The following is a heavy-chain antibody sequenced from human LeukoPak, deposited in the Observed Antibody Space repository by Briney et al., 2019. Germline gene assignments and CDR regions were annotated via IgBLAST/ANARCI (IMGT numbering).Heavy chain of an antibody. Sequence: SETLSLTCTVSGGSISSYYWSWIRQPPGKGLEWIGYMYYRGNTNYDPSLKSRVTISIDTPNNQFSLKLSSVTAADTAVYYCATGVHGIAAAGDYYFDYWGQATLVTASS. D-gene: IGHD6-13*01. V-gene: IGHV4-59*01. CDR2: MYYRGNT. CDR3: ATGVHGIAAAGDYYFDY. J-gene: IGHJ4*02. CDR1: GGSISSYY.